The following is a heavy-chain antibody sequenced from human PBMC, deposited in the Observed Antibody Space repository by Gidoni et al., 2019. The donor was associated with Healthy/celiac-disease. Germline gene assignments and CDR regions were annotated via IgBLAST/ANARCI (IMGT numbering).Heavy chain of an antibody. Sequence: QLQLQESGPGLVKPSETLSLTCTVSGGSIRSSSYYWGWIRQPPGKGLEWIGSIYYSGSTYYNPSLKSRVTISVDTSKNQFSLKLSSVTAADTAVYYCARQVLSDGSGWYPSDYWGQGTLVTVSS. V-gene: IGHV4-39*01. J-gene: IGHJ4*02. D-gene: IGHD6-19*01. CDR2: IYYSGST. CDR3: ARQVLSDGSGWYPSDY. CDR1: GGSIRSSSYY.